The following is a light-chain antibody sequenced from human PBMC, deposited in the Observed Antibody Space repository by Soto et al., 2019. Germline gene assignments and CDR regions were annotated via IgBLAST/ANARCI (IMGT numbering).Light chain of an antibody. Sequence: GLRQSPDTLSMSPGYRGTLSCRASQNLPSFVNCYQQRPGQAPRPLIYDGLNWAGGVPDRISGDGSGTDYTLTISSLQPEDFAIYYCQQSTRWPITFGQGTRLEI. V-gene: IGKV3-11*01. J-gene: IGKJ5*01. CDR3: QQSTRWPIT. CDR1: QNLPSF. CDR2: DGL.